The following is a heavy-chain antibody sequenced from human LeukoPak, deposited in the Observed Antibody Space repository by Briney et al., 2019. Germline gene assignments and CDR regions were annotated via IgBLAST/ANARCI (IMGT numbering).Heavy chain of an antibody. J-gene: IGHJ4*02. CDR1: GYTFTSYV. D-gene: IGHD3-22*01. Sequence: ASVKVSCKASGYTFTSYVINWVLQATGQGLEWMGWMNPNSGNTGYAQKFQGRVTITRNTSISTAYMELSSLRSEDTAVYYCARGRRDSSGYRYDYWGQGTLVTVSS. CDR3: ARGRRDSSGYRYDY. CDR2: MNPNSGNT. V-gene: IGHV1-8*03.